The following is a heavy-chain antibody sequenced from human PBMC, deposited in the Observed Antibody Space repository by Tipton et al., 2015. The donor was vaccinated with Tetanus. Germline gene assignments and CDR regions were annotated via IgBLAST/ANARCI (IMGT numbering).Heavy chain of an antibody. Sequence: TLSLTCTVSGGSISTYYWSWIRQPAGKGLECIGRIYTSGSTNYNPSLKRRVTMSVDTSNNQFSLKLSSVTAADTAVYYCARDVWRYYDSSGYQDHDAFDIWGQGTMVTVSS. J-gene: IGHJ3*02. CDR1: GGSISTYY. CDR3: ARDVWRYYDSSGYQDHDAFDI. D-gene: IGHD3-22*01. CDR2: IYTSGST. V-gene: IGHV4-4*07.